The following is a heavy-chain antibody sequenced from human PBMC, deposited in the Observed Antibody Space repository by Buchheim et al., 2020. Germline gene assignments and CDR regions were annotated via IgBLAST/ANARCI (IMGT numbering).Heavy chain of an antibody. D-gene: IGHD6-13*01. V-gene: IGHV3-30*18. CDR1: GFTFSSYG. Sequence: QVQLVESGGGVVQPGRSLRLSCAASGFTFSSYGMHWVRQAPGKGLEWVAVISYDGSNKYYADSVKGRFTISRDNSKNTLYLQMNSLRAEDMAVYYCAKDRFHTIAADGMDVWGQGTT. CDR2: ISYDGSNK. CDR3: AKDRFHTIAADGMDV. J-gene: IGHJ6*02.